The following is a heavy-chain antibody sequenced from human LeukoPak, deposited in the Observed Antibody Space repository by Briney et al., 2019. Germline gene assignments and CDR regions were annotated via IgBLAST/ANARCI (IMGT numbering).Heavy chain of an antibody. V-gene: IGHV5-51*01. CDR1: GYNITTYG. CDR2: IYPGDSDT. CDR3: ATSFKAGKTREIWFDP. J-gene: IGHJ5*02. Sequence: GESLKISCKCSGYNITTYGLGWVRQMSGKGLEWMGIIYPGDSDTRYSPSFQGQVTISADKSISTAYLQWGSLKASDTAMYYCATSFKAGKTREIWFDPWGQGTLVTVSS. D-gene: IGHD2/OR15-2a*01.